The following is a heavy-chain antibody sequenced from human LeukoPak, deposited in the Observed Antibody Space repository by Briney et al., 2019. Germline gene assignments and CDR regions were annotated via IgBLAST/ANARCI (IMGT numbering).Heavy chain of an antibody. V-gene: IGHV1-69*13. CDR1: GGTFSSYA. D-gene: IGHD4-11*01. J-gene: IGHJ1*01. CDR2: IIPIFGTA. CDR3: ARAQTPIYSNYGYFQH. Sequence: GASVKVSCKASGGTFSSYAISWVRQAPGQGLEWMGGIIPIFGTANYAQKFQGRVTITADESTSTAYMELSILRSEDTAVYYCARAQTPIYSNYGYFQHWGQGTLVTVSS.